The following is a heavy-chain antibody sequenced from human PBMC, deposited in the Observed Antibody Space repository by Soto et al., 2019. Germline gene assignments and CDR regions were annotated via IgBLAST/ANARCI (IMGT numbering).Heavy chain of an antibody. CDR3: ARLRWATTVTTMGFDY. CDR2: IYPGDSDT. V-gene: IGHV5-51*01. D-gene: IGHD4-17*01. J-gene: IGHJ4*02. Sequence: PGESLKISCKGSGYSFTSYWIGWVRQMPGKGLEWMGIIYPGDSDTRYSPSFQGQVTISADKSISTAYLQWSSLKASDTAMYYCARLRWATTVTTMGFDYWGQGTLVTVSS. CDR1: GYSFTSYW.